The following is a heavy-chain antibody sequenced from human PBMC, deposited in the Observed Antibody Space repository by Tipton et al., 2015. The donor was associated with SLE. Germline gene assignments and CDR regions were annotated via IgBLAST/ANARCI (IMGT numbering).Heavy chain of an antibody. CDR2: IYYSGST. CDR1: GGSISSYY. D-gene: IGHD3-10*01. V-gene: IGHV4-59*01. J-gene: IGHJ3*02. Sequence: TLSLTCTVSGGSISSYYWRWIRQPPGKGLEWIGYIYYSGSTNYNPSLKSRVTISVDTSKNQFSLKLSSVTAADTAVYYCARDTDHYYGSGSSRAFDIWGQGTMVTVSS. CDR3: ARDTDHYYGSGSSRAFDI.